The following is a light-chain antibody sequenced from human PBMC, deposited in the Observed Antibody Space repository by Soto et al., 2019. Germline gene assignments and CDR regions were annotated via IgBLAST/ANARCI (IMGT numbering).Light chain of an antibody. CDR3: QQYTNYPRT. Sequence: DIQLTQDPSSLSASIGDSVTITCRASQDITNNLAWIQHRPGKAPKSLIYAASRLQSGVPSRFSGSGSGTEFTLSISSLQPDDFATYYCQQYTNYPRTYGQGTKVEIK. CDR1: QDITNN. CDR2: AAS. J-gene: IGKJ1*01. V-gene: IGKV1-16*01.